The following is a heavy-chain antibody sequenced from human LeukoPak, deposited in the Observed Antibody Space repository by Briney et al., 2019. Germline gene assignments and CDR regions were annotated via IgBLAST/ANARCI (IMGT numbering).Heavy chain of an antibody. V-gene: IGHV3-23*01. CDR2: ISGSGGST. J-gene: IGHJ4*02. Sequence: GGSLRLSCAASGFTFSSYAMSWVRQAPGKGLEWVSAISGSGGSTYYADSVKGRFTISRDNSKNTLYLQMNSLRAEDTAVYYCARDVGSSWSFDFDYWGQGTLVTVSS. CDR1: GFTFSSYA. D-gene: IGHD6-13*01. CDR3: ARDVGSSWSFDFDY.